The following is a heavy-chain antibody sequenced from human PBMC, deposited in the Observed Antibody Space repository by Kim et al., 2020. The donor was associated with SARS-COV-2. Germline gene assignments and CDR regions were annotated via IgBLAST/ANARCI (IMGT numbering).Heavy chain of an antibody. CDR3: ARGSNGTLYCGGDCYSPSYDY. D-gene: IGHD2-21*02. CDR1: GFTVSSNY. Sequence: GGSLRLSCAASGFTVSSNYMSWVRQAPGKGLEWVSVIYSGGSTYYADSVKGRFTISRDNSKNTLYLQMNSLRAEDTAVYYCARGSNGTLYCGGDCYSPSYDYWGQGTLVTVSS. J-gene: IGHJ4*02. CDR2: IYSGGST. V-gene: IGHV3-53*01.